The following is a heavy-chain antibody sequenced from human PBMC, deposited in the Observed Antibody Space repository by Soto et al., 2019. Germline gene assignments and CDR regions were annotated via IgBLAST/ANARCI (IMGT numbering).Heavy chain of an antibody. CDR1: GATFSSSP. D-gene: IGHD3-3*01. J-gene: IGHJ6*03. CDR2: ISGNGVNT. Sequence: GGSLRLSCAASGATFSSSPMTWVRQAPGKGLEWVSAISGNGVNTNYADSVKGRFTISRDKSKNILYLQMESLRVEDTATYYCAKQGFWTGYKYYYYYYYMDIWGKGTTVTVSS. V-gene: IGHV3-23*01. CDR3: AKQGFWTGYKYYYYYYYMDI.